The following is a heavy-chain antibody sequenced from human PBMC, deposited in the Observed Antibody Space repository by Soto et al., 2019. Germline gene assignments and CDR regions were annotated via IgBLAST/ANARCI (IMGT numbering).Heavy chain of an antibody. CDR2: ISGDRAYI. CDR3: ARQVYTVVTPMDF. D-gene: IGHD2-21*02. J-gene: IGHJ4*02. Sequence: EGSLRLSCVASGFTFRAYSMNWARQAPGNGLEWLSCISGDRAYIYYADSVRGRFTISRDNAENSLYLQMDNLRDEDTALYYCARQVYTVVTPMDFWGQGTLVTVSS. V-gene: IGHV3-21*01. CDR1: GFTFRAYS.